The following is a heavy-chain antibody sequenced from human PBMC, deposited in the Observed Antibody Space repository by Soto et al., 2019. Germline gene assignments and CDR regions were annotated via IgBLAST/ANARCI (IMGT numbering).Heavy chain of an antibody. CDR1: GFTFSDYY. D-gene: IGHD2-15*01. J-gene: IGHJ3*02. V-gene: IGHV3-11*01. Sequence: GGSLRLSCAASGFTFSDYYMSWIRQAPGKGLEWVSYISSSGSTIYYADSVKGRFTISRDNAKNSLYLQMNSLRAEDTAVYYCAIAGGRYCSGGSCYSDAFDIWGQGTMVTVSS. CDR3: AIAGGRYCSGGSCYSDAFDI. CDR2: ISSSGSTI.